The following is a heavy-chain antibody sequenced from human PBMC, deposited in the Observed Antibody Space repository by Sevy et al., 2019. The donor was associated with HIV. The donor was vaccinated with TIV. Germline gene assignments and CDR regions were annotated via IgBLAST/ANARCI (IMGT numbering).Heavy chain of an antibody. CDR2: IYYSGST. J-gene: IGHJ4*02. CDR1: GDSISTYY. V-gene: IGHV4-59*01. CDR3: ARGIYSYGYWREFDY. Sequence: SETLSLTCTVSGDSISTYYWSWIRQPPGKGLEWIGYIYYSGSTNYIPSLKSRVTISLDTSKNQFSLKLNSVAAADTAVYYCARGIYSYGYWREFDYWGQGILVTVSS. D-gene: IGHD5-18*01.